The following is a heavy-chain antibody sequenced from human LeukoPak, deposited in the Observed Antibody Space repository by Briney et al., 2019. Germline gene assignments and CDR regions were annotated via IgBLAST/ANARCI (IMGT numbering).Heavy chain of an antibody. CDR1: GYTFTSYD. CDR2: MNPNSGST. D-gene: IGHD3-3*01. J-gene: IGHJ4*02. CDR3: ARGSYQTIFGVVQQTLFDY. V-gene: IGHV1-8*03. Sequence: ASVKVSCNASGYTFTSYDINWVRQATGQGLEWMGWMNPNSGSTGYAQKFQGRVTITRNTSISTAYMELSSLRSEDTAVYYCARGSYQTIFGVVQQTLFDYWGQGTLVTVSS.